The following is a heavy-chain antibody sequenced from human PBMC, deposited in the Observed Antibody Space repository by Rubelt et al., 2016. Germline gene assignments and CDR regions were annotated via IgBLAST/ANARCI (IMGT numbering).Heavy chain of an antibody. D-gene: IGHD3-10*01. CDR2: IYWDDDK. CDR3: AHRGGSGTSYSS. V-gene: IGHV2-5*02. J-gene: IGHJ5*02. Sequence: QITLKESGPTLVKPTQTLTLTCTFSGFSLSTNEVGVAWIRQPPGKALEWLALIYWDDDKRYSPSLKTRLTVTKDTSTNPVALTMTNMDPVDTATYYCAHRGGSGTSYSSWGQGTLVTVSS. CDR1: GFSLSTNEVG.